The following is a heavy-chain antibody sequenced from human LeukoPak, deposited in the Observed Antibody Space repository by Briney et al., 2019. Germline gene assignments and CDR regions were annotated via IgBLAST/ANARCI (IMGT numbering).Heavy chain of an antibody. Sequence: GGSLRLSCTVSGFTVSSNSMSWVRQAPGKGLEWVSFIYGGGNTHYSDSVKGRFTISRDNSKNTLYLQMNSLRAEDTAVYYCARRAGEYSHPYDYWGQGTLVTVSS. CDR3: ARRAGEYSHPYDY. J-gene: IGHJ4*02. V-gene: IGHV3-53*01. D-gene: IGHD4-17*01. CDR2: IYGGGNT. CDR1: GFTVSSNS.